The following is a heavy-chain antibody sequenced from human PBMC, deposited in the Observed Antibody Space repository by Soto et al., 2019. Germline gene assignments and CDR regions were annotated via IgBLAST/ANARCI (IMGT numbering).Heavy chain of an antibody. J-gene: IGHJ4*02. V-gene: IGHV4-59*08. CDR1: GGSISSYY. D-gene: IGHD5-12*01. Sequence: SETLSLTCTVPGGSISSYYWSWIRQPPGKGLEWIGYIYYSGSTNYNPSLKSRVTISVDTSKNQFSLKLSSVTAADTAVYYCARGNVNIVATHFDYWGQGTLVTVSS. CDR3: ARGNVNIVATHFDY. CDR2: IYYSGST.